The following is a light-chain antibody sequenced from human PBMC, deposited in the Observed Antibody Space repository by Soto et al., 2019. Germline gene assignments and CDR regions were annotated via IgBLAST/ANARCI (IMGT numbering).Light chain of an antibody. V-gene: IGKV1-39*01. J-gene: IGKJ1*01. Sequence: EIQITQSPSALAACVGERVKTTFRSSQRINNFLNWYQQKPGKAPKLLIYSASSLQTGVSSRFSGSGSGTEFTLTISSLQLEDFATYFCQQSYTTLWTFGTGTKVDIK. CDR1: QRINNF. CDR3: QQSYTTLWT. CDR2: SAS.